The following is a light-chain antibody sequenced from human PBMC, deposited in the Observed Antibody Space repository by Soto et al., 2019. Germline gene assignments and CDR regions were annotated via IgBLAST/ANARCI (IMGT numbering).Light chain of an antibody. Sequence: QSVLTQPTSVSGSPGQSITISCTGNHNDIGTYDYVSWYQQHPGRAPRLLIHGVTTRPSGISDRFSASKSGLTASLTISGLQPEDEADYYCSSFTYNRIYVFGCGTKVTV. CDR3: SSFTYNRIYV. CDR2: GVT. J-gene: IGLJ1*01. CDR1: HNDIGTYDY. V-gene: IGLV2-14*03.